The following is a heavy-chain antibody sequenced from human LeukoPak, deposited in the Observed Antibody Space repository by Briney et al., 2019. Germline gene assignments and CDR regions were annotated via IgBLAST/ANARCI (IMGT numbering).Heavy chain of an antibody. D-gene: IGHD3-10*01. Sequence: HPGGSLRLSCAASGFTVNSNYMTWVRQAPGKVLEWVSVIHKSAITYYADTVKGRFTISRDNSKNTLYLQMNSLRAEDTAVYYCARSRRVRGVPDYMDVWGKGTTVTISS. CDR3: ARSRRVRGVPDYMDV. J-gene: IGHJ6*03. CDR1: GFTVNSNY. V-gene: IGHV3-53*01. CDR2: IHKSAIT.